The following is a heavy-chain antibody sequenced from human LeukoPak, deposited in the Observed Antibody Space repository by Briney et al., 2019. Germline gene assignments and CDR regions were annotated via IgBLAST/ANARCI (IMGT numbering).Heavy chain of an antibody. CDR3: ARGPHIVVVTAIHLDY. CDR2: MNPNSGNT. V-gene: IGHV1-8*01. D-gene: IGHD2-21*02. Sequence: ASVKVSCKASGYTFTSYDINWVRQATGQGLEWMGWMNPNSGNTGYAQKFQGRVTMTRNTSISTAYMELSSLRSEDTAVYYCARGPHIVVVTAIHLDYRGQGTLVTVSS. CDR1: GYTFTSYD. J-gene: IGHJ4*02.